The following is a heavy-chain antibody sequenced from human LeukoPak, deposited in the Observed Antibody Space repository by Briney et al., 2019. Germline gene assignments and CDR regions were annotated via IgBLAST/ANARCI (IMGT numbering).Heavy chain of an antibody. D-gene: IGHD2-2*01. J-gene: IGHJ4*02. Sequence: GGSLRLSCAASGFTFSNCGMYWVRQAPGKGLEWVAVISDDGSKKHYADSVKGRFTISRDNSKNTLYLQMNSLRTEDTAVYFCANGDAYTVDSWGQGTLVTVSS. V-gene: IGHV3-30*18. CDR1: GFTFSNCG. CDR2: ISDDGSKK. CDR3: ANGDAYTVDS.